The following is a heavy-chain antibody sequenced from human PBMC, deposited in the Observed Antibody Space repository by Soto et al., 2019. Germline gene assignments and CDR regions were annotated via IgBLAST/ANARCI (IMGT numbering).Heavy chain of an antibody. J-gene: IGHJ4*02. Sequence: QVQLMQSGTEVAKPGASVKVSCKTSGNTVATFGLSWVRLAPGQGLEWMGWIVGDSGATVYSQKFQGRVTIYSDRSTNTAYMELRSLTSDDSALYYCARMAGYGSGSRRFDTWGQGTLVSVSS. CDR2: IVGDSGAT. CDR3: ARMAGYGSGSRRFDT. D-gene: IGHD3-10*01. CDR1: GNTVATFG. V-gene: IGHV1-18*01.